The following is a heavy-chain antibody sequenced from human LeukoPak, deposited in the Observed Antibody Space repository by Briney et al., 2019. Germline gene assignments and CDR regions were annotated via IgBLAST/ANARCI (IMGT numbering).Heavy chain of an antibody. CDR1: GFTSSSYG. D-gene: IGHD3-16*01. Sequence: PGGSLRLSCAASGFTSSSYGMHWVRQAPGKGLEWVAVIWYDGSNKYYADSVKGRFTISRDNSKNTLYLQMNSLRAEDTAVYYCAKERKLLGFDYWGQGTLVTVSS. CDR3: AKERKLLGFDY. CDR2: IWYDGSNK. V-gene: IGHV3-33*06. J-gene: IGHJ4*02.